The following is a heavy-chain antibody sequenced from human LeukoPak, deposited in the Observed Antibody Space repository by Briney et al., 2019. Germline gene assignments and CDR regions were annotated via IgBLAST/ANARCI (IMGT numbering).Heavy chain of an antibody. V-gene: IGHV3-43D*03. CDR3: AKDKGITGTYPYFDY. J-gene: IGHJ4*02. Sequence: PGGSLRLSCAASGFTFDDYAMHWVRQAPGKGLEWVSLISWDGGSTYYADSVKGRFTISRDSSKNSLYLQMNSLRAEDTALYYCAKDKGITGTYPYFDYWGQGTLVTVSS. CDR1: GFTFDDYA. CDR2: ISWDGGST. D-gene: IGHD1-7*01.